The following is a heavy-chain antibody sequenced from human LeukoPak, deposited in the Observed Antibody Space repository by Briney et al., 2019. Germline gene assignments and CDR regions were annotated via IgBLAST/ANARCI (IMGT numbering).Heavy chain of an antibody. CDR1: GFTFSDYW. V-gene: IGHV3-7*01. Sequence: GGSLRLSCAASGFTFSDYWMTWVRQAPGKGPEWVANIKQDGSERNYVDSVKGRFTIARDNTKNSLYLQMTSLRGEDTAVYYCASRAGKPGNTPWCFDYWGQGALVTVSS. J-gene: IGHJ4*02. D-gene: IGHD1-7*01. CDR3: ASRAGKPGNTPWCFDY. CDR2: IKQDGSER.